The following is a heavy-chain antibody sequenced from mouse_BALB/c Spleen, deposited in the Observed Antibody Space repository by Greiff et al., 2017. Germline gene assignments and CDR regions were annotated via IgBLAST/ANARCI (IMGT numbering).Heavy chain of an antibody. CDR1: GFTFSSFG. Sequence: EVMLVESGGGLVQPGGSRKLSCAASGFTFSSFGMHWVRQAPEKGLEWVAYISSGSSTIYYADTVKGRFTISRDNPKNTLFLQMTSLRSEDTAMYYCARGTHTTATYAMDYWGQGTSVTVSS. D-gene: IGHD1-2*01. CDR3: ARGTHTTATYAMDY. CDR2: ISSGSSTI. V-gene: IGHV5-17*02. J-gene: IGHJ4*01.